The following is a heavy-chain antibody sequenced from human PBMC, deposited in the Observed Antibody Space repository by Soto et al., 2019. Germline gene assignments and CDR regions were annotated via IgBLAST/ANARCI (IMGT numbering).Heavy chain of an antibody. CDR3: AREGPYSGSWYYFDY. CDR1: GGSISSYY. Sequence: SETLSLTCTVSGGSISSYYWSWIRQPPGKGLEWIGNINYSGRTNYNPSLKSRVTISVDTSKNQFSLNLSSVIAADTAVYYCAREGPYSGSWYYFDYWGQGTLVTVSS. V-gene: IGHV4-59*01. D-gene: IGHD6-13*01. J-gene: IGHJ4*02. CDR2: INYSGRT.